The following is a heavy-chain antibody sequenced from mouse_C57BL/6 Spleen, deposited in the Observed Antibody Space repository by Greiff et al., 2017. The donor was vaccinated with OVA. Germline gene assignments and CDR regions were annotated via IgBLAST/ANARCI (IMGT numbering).Heavy chain of an antibody. J-gene: IGHJ3*01. D-gene: IGHD2-2*01. Sequence: QVQLQQPGAELVRPGSSVKLSCKASGYTFTSYWMDWVKQRPGQGLEWIGNIYPSDSETHYNQKFKDKATLTVDKSSSTAYMQLSSLTSEDSAVYYCGRGGYESGFAYWGQGTLVTVSA. CDR1: GYTFTSYW. CDR2: IYPSDSET. CDR3: GRGGYESGFAY. V-gene: IGHV1-61*01.